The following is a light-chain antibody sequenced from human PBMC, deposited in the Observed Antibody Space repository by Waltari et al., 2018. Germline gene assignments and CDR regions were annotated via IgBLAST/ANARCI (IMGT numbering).Light chain of an antibody. CDR2: RSD. CDR1: ASNIGGNL. V-gene: IGLV1-44*01. Sequence: QSVLTQPPSASGTPGQRVTISCSGSASNIGGNLVNWYQQLPGKAPKLLIYRSDQRPSGVPDRLSGSKTGSSASLAISGLQSEDEADYFCASWDDSLNGHWVFGGGTKVTVL. J-gene: IGLJ3*02. CDR3: ASWDDSLNGHWV.